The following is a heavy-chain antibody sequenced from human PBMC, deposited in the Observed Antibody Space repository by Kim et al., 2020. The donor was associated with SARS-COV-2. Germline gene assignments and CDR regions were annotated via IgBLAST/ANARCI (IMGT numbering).Heavy chain of an antibody. D-gene: IGHD2-15*01. CDR1: GFTFISYA. CDR2: ISYDGSNK. J-gene: IGHJ4*02. V-gene: IGHV3-30-3*01. CDR3: ASDGGGYLDY. Sequence: GSLRLSCAASGFTFISYAMHWVRQAPGKGLEWVAVISYDGSNKYYADSVKGRFTISRDNSKNTLYLQMNSLKAEDTAVYYCASDGGGYLDYWGWVTLVT.